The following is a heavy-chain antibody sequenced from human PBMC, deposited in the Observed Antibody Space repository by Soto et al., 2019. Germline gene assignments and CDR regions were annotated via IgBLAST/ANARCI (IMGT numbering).Heavy chain of an antibody. CDR1: GFSLSNAGMG. V-gene: IGHV2-26*01. CDR3: AQTEDGGRSRTPSGWFDA. CDR2: IFSNDER. D-gene: IGHD3-10*01. J-gene: IGHJ5*02. Sequence: QVTLKESGPVLVKPTETLTLTCTVSGFSLSNAGMGVSWIRQPPGKALEWLAHIFSNDERRFSTSLKNRLSISKDSSNSQVVRIMTYTGHLDTATYYCAQTEDGGRSRTPSGWFDAWGQATLVTVSS.